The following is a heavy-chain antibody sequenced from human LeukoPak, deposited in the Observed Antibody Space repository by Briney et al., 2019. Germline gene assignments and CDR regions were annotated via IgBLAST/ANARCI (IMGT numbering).Heavy chain of an antibody. J-gene: IGHJ4*02. D-gene: IGHD2-15*01. V-gene: IGHV1-8*01. CDR3: ARVDRRYCSGGSCFGPFDY. CDR1: GYTFTIYD. Sequence: ASVKVSCKASGYTFTIYDINWVRQAAGQGLEWMAWMNPSSGDTGYSQKFQGRVAMTRNTSISTAYMELKSLRSEDAAVYYCARVDRRYCSGGSCFGPFDYWGQATLVTVSS. CDR2: MNPSSGDT.